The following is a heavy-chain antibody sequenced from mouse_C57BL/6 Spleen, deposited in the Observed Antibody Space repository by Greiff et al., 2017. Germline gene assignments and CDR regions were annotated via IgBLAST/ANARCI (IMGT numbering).Heavy chain of an antibody. J-gene: IGHJ1*03. D-gene: IGHD2-3*01. V-gene: IGHV5-17*01. Sequence: EVKLVESGGGLVKPGGSLKLSCAASGFTFSDYGMHWVRQAPEKGLEWVAYISSGSSTIYYADTVKGRFTISRDNAKNTLFLQMTSLRSEDTAMYYCARGEDGYYWYFDVWGTGTTVTVSS. CDR2: ISSGSSTI. CDR1: GFTFSDYG. CDR3: ARGEDGYYWYFDV.